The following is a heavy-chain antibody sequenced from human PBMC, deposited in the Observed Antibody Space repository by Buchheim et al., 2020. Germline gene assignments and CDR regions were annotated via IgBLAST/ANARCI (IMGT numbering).Heavy chain of an antibody. Sequence: QLQLQESGPGLVKPSETLSLTCTVSGGSISSSSYYWSWFRQPAGKRPEWLGRIFDTGITDYNPSLKSRVTMSLDASDNQFSLKLASVTAADTAVYYCAGPHHYFDYWSQGT. V-gene: IGHV4-61*02. CDR3: AGPHHYFDY. CDR1: GGSISSSSYY. J-gene: IGHJ4*02. CDR2: IFDTGIT.